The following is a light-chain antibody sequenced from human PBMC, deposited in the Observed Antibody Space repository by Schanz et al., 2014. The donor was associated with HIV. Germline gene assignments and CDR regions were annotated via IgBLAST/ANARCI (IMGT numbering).Light chain of an antibody. V-gene: IGKV3-15*01. CDR2: RAS. J-gene: IGKJ1*01. Sequence: EIVMTQSPGTLSVSPGERATLSCTASQSVSSNLAWYQHKPGQAPSLLIYRASTRATGIPARFSGSGSGTEFTLTISRLEPEDFAVYYCQQYGTSPWTFGQGTKVDIK. CDR3: QQYGTSPWT. CDR1: QSVSSN.